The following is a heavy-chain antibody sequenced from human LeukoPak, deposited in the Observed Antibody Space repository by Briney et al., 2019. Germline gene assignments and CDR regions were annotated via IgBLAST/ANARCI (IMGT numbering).Heavy chain of an antibody. D-gene: IGHD1-26*01. CDR2: INSDGSST. J-gene: IGHJ4*02. CDR1: GFTFSSHW. V-gene: IGHV3-74*01. Sequence: PGGSLRLSCAASGFTFSSHWMHWVRQAPGKGLVWVSRINSDGSSTSYADSVKGRFTISRDNAKNTLHLQMNSLRAEDTAVYYCARDNLNRGSYYSDYWGQGTLVTVSS. CDR3: ARDNLNRGSYYSDY.